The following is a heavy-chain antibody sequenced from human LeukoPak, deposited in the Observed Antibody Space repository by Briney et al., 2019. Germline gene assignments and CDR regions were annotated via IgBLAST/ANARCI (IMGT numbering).Heavy chain of an antibody. J-gene: IGHJ4*02. D-gene: IGHD6-13*01. V-gene: IGHV4-4*07. CDR2: IYPTGST. CDR1: GGSINFYY. CDR3: ARGIADPYSFDS. Sequence: SETLSLTCTVSGGSINFYYWNWIRQPAGKGLEWIGRIYPTGSTNYSPSLKSRVTMSVDKSKNQFSLNLSSVAAADTAVYYCARGIADPYSFDSWGQGILVTVSS.